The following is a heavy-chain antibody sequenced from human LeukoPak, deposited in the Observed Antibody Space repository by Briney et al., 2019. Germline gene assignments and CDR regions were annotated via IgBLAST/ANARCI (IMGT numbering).Heavy chain of an antibody. CDR3: ARRPGYCSGGSCYSESKRYYFDY. Sequence: GASVKVSCKASGGTFSSYAINWVRQAPGQGLEWMGRIIPIFGTAIYAQKFQGRVTITADESTSTAYMELSSLRSEDTAVYYCARRPGYCSGGSCYSESKRYYFDYWGQGTLVTVSS. V-gene: IGHV1-69*13. D-gene: IGHD2-15*01. CDR2: IIPIFGTA. J-gene: IGHJ4*02. CDR1: GGTFSSYA.